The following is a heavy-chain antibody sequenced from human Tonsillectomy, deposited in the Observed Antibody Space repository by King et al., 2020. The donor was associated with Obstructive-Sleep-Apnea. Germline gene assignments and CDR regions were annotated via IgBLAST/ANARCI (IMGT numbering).Heavy chain of an antibody. CDR2: FDIQDGET. Sequence: VQLVESGAEVKKPGASVKVSCKVSGYTLTELSMHWVRQAPGRGLEWMGGFDIQDGETIYTQKFQGRGTLTEDKSNDTAYMELCSLRSEDTAVYYCATAGFDILTGTNWYFDLWGRGTLVTVSS. J-gene: IGHJ2*01. V-gene: IGHV1-24*01. D-gene: IGHD3-9*01. CDR3: ATAGFDILTGTNWYFDL. CDR1: GYTLTELS.